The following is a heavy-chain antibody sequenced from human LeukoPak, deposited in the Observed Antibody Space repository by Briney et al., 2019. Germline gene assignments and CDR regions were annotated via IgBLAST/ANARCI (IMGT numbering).Heavy chain of an antibody. V-gene: IGHV1-2*02. D-gene: IGHD6-13*01. CDR2: INPNSGGT. CDR3: ARSVGDDLGYSSSWSWYYGMDV. Sequence: ASVKVSGKASGYTFTGYYMHWVRQAPGQGLEWMGWINPNSGGTNYAQKFQGRVTMTRDTSISTAYMELSRLRSDDTAVYYCARSVGDDLGYSSSWSWYYGMDVWGQGTTVTVSS. CDR1: GYTFTGYY. J-gene: IGHJ6*02.